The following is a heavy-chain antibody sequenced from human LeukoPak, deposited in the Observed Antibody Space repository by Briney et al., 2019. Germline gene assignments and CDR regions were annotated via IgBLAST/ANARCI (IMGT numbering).Heavy chain of an antibody. D-gene: IGHD3-10*01. CDR2: INPNSGGT. J-gene: IGHJ4*02. CDR1: GGTFSSYA. V-gene: IGHV1-2*02. CDR3: ARGVRGVHLFDY. Sequence: ASVKVSCKASGGTFSSYAISWVRQAPGQGLEWMGWINPNSGGTNYAQKFQGRVTMTRDTSISTAYMELSRLRSDDTAVYYCARGVRGVHLFDYRGQGTLVTVSS.